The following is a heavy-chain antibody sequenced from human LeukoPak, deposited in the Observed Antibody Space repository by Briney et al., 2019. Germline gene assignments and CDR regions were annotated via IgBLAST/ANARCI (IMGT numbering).Heavy chain of an antibody. V-gene: IGHV1-46*01. J-gene: IGHJ4*02. CDR3: ARSGGRDGYNQNDY. CDR1: GYTFTSYG. Sequence: ASVKVSCKASGYTFTSYGISWVRQAPGQGLEWMGIINPSGGSTSYAQKFQGRVTMTRDMSTSTVYMELSSLRSEDTAVYYCARSGGRDGYNQNDYWGQGTLVTVSS. CDR2: INPSGGST. D-gene: IGHD5-24*01.